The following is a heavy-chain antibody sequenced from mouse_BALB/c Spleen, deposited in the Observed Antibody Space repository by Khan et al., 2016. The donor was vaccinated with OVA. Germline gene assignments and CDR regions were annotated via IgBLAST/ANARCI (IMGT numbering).Heavy chain of an antibody. CDR2: ITYSGST. D-gene: IGHD3-3*01. CDR3: ARGRAY. Sequence: EVQLQESGPGLVKPSQSLSLTCTATGYSITSDYAWNWIRQFPGNKLEWMGYITYSGSTSYTPSLKSRFYIIRATSKNQFFLQLNSVTTEDTATYSCARGRAYWGQGTRVTVSA. J-gene: IGHJ3*01. V-gene: IGHV3-2*02. CDR1: GYSITSDYA.